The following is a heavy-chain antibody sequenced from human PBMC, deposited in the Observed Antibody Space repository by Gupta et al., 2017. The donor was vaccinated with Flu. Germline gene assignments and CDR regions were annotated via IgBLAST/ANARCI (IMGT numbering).Heavy chain of an antibody. Sequence: EVQLVESGGGLVKPGGSLRLSCAASGFTCSSYCMTWVRQAPGKGLEWVSSISSSSSYIYYADSVKGRCTISRDNAKNSLYLQMNSLRAEDTAVYYCARSHNEEYYHKNYYYYYGMGVWGRGTTVTVSS. D-gene: IGHD2-2*01. CDR1: GFTCSSYC. J-gene: IGHJ6*02. CDR3: ARSHNEEYYHKNYYYYYGMGV. CDR2: ISSSSSYI. V-gene: IGHV3-21*01.